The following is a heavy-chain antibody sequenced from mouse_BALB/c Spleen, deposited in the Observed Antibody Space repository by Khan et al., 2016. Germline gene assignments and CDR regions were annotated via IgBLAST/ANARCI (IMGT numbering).Heavy chain of an antibody. Sequence: EVQLVESGPGLVKPSQSLSLTCTVTGYSITSDYAWNWIRQFPGNKLEWMGYIIYSGSTSYNPSLKSRISITRDTSKNQFFLPWNSVTTEETATYDLARYPLADWYFDVWCAGTTVTVSS. J-gene: IGHJ1*01. CDR1: GYSITSDYA. V-gene: IGHV3-2*02. D-gene: IGHD4-1*01. CDR3: ARYPLADWYFDV. CDR2: IIYSGST.